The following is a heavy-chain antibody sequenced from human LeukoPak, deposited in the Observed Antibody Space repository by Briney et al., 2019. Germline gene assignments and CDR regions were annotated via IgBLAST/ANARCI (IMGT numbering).Heavy chain of an antibody. V-gene: IGHV3-21*01. CDR2: ISSSSSYI. CDR3: ARVGRWLQLSYYYYYMDV. Sequence: GGSLRLSCAASGFTFSSYSMNWVRQAPGKGLEWVSSISSSSSYIYYADSVKGRFTISRDNAKNSLYLQMNSLRAEDTAVYYCARVGRWLQLSYYYYYMDVWGKGTTVTVSS. J-gene: IGHJ6*03. D-gene: IGHD5-24*01. CDR1: GFTFSSYS.